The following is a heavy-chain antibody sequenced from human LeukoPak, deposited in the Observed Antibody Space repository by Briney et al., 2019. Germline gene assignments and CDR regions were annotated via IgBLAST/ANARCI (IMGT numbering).Heavy chain of an antibody. CDR2: IYYSGSA. D-gene: IGHD6-13*01. J-gene: IGHJ4*02. CDR1: GGSINSYY. CDR3: ARDQQPDY. V-gene: IGHV4-59*01. Sequence: PSETLSLTCTVSGGSINSYYWTRIRQPPGKGLEWIGCIYYSGSANYNPSLKSRVTISVDTSKNQFSLELRSLTAADSAVYYCARDQQPDYWGQGTLVTVSS.